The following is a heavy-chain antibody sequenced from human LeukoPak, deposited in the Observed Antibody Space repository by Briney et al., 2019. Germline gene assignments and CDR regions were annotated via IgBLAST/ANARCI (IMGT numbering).Heavy chain of an antibody. CDR1: GYTFTGYY. Sequence: GASVKVSCKASGYTFTGYYMHWVRQAPGQGLEWMGWINPNSGGTNYAQKFQGRVTMTRDTSISTAYMELSRLRSDDTAVYYCARVGSSMLGYCSSTSCYTWSYWGQGTMVTVSS. V-gene: IGHV1-2*02. J-gene: IGHJ3*01. CDR2: INPNSGGT. CDR3: ARVGSSMLGYCSSTSCYTWSY. D-gene: IGHD2-2*02.